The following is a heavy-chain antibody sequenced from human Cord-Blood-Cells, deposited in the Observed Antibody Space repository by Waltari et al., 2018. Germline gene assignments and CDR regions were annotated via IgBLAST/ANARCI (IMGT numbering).Heavy chain of an antibody. J-gene: IGHJ4*02. CDR1: GGSISSSSYY. CDR2: IYYSGST. D-gene: IGHD1-26*01. CDR3: ARQTGWELFDY. V-gene: IGHV4-39*01. Sequence: QLQLQESGPGLVKPSETLSLTCTVPGGSISSSSYYRGWIRQPPGKGLEWIGSIYYSGSTYYNPSLKSRVTISVDTSKNQFSLKLSSVTAADTAVYYCARQTGWELFDYWGQGTLVTVSS.